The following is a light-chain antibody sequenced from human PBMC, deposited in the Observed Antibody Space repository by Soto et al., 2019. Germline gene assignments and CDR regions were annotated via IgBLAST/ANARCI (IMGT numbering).Light chain of an antibody. CDR3: SSTAGNNNLV. Sequence: QSALTQSPSASGSPGQSVTISCTGTSSDVGGHNYVSWYQHHPGKAPKLIIYEVSKRPSGVPDRFSGSKSGNTASLTVSGLQVEDEAVYYCSSTAGNNNLVFGGGTKLTVL. V-gene: IGLV2-8*01. J-gene: IGLJ3*02. CDR2: EVS. CDR1: SSDVGGHNY.